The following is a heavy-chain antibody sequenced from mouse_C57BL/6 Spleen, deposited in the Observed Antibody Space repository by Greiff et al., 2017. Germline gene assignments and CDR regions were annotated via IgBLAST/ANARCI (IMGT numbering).Heavy chain of an antibody. CDR3: AREDDGYYYLDY. V-gene: IGHV3-6*01. CDR1: GYSITSGYY. J-gene: IGHJ2*01. CDR2: ISYDGSN. Sequence: EVQLQESGPGLVKPSQSLSLTCSVTGYSITSGYYWNWIRQFPGNKLEWMGYISYDGSNNYNPSLKNRISITRDTSKNQFFLKLNSVTTEDTATYYCAREDDGYYYLDYWGQGTTLTVSS. D-gene: IGHD2-3*01.